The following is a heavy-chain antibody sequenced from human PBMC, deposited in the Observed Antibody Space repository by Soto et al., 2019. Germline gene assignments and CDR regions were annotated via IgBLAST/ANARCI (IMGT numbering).Heavy chain of an antibody. V-gene: IGHV3-23*01. D-gene: IGHD2-8*01. J-gene: IGHJ5*02. CDR1: GFTFSSYA. Sequence: EVQLLESGGGLVQPGGSLRLSCAASGFTFSSYAMSWVRQAPGKGLEWVSAISGSGGSTYYADSVKGRFTISRDNSKNTLYLQMNSLRAEDTAVYYCAKDEACTNGVCYTPNWFDPWGQGTLVTVSS. CDR2: ISGSGGST. CDR3: AKDEACTNGVCYTPNWFDP.